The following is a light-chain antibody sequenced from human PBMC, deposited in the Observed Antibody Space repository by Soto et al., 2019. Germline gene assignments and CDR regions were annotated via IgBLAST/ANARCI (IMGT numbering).Light chain of an antibody. V-gene: IGLV2-14*01. CDR2: EVS. Sequence: QSVLTQPASVSGSPGQSITIYCTGTSSDVGAYNYVSWYQQHPGKAPKIMIYEVSSRPSGVSNRFSGSKSGNTASLTISGLQAEDEGDYYCGSYTSSSTLAFGGGTKLTVL. CDR3: GSYTSSSTLA. CDR1: SSDVGAYNY. J-gene: IGLJ2*01.